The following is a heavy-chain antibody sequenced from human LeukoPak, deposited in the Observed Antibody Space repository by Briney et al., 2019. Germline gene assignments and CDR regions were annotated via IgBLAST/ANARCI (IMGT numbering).Heavy chain of an antibody. Sequence: GGSLRLSCAASGFTFSSYGMHWVRQAPGKGLEGGSVIYSGGSTYYADSVKGRFTISRDNSKNTLYLQMNSLRAEDTAVYYCARAYYDSSGYYADAFDIWGQGTMVTVSS. CDR1: GFTFSSYG. J-gene: IGHJ3*02. D-gene: IGHD3-22*01. V-gene: IGHV3-66*01. CDR2: IYSGGST. CDR3: ARAYYDSSGYYADAFDI.